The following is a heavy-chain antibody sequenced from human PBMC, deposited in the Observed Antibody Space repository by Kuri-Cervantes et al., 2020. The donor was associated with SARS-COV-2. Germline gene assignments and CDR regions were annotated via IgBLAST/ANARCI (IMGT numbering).Heavy chain of an antibody. V-gene: IGHV3-53*01. Sequence: GESLKITCAASGFTVSSNYMSWVRQAPGKGLEWVSVIYSGGSTYYADSVKGRFTISRDNAKNSLYLQMNSLRAEDTAVYYCARDFHPEWELGTWGQGTLVTVSS. CDR1: GFTVSSNY. CDR2: IYSGGST. D-gene: IGHD1-26*01. CDR3: ARDFHPEWELGT. J-gene: IGHJ5*02.